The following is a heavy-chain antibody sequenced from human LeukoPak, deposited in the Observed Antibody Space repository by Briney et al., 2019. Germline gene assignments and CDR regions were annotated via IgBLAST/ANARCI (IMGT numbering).Heavy chain of an antibody. D-gene: IGHD5-18*01. Sequence: GGSLRLSCTASGFTFGDYAMSWVRQAPGKGLERVGFIRSKAYGGTTEYAASVKGRFTISRDDSKSIAYLQMNSLKTEDTAVYYCTTQAGYSYGFDYWGQGTLVTVSS. V-gene: IGHV3-49*04. CDR2: IRSKAYGGTT. CDR3: TTQAGYSYGFDY. CDR1: GFTFGDYA. J-gene: IGHJ4*02.